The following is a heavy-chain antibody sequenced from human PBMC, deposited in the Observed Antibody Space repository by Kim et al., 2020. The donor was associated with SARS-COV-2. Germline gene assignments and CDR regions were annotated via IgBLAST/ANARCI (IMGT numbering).Heavy chain of an antibody. V-gene: IGHV3-43D*03. D-gene: IGHD6-19*01. Sequence: GGSLRLSCAASGFTFDDYAMHWDRQAPGKGLEWVSLISWDGGSTYYADSVKGRFTISRDNSKNSLYLQMNSLRAEDTALYYCAKDQSSSGPTPSMDVWGQGTTVTVSS. CDR3: AKDQSSSGPTPSMDV. CDR2: ISWDGGST. J-gene: IGHJ6*02. CDR1: GFTFDDYA.